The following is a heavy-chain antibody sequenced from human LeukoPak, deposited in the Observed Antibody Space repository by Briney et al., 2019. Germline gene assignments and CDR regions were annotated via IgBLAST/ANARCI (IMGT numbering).Heavy chain of an antibody. CDR1: GDSVSSNSAA. D-gene: IGHD3-10*01. CDR3: ARTHRSGSYWVRGHYYYYMDV. J-gene: IGHJ6*03. Sequence: SQTLSLTCAISGDSVSSNSAAWNWIRQSPSRGLEWLGRTYYRSKWYNDYAVSVKSQITINPDTSKNQFSLKLSSVTAADTAVYYCARTHRSGSYWVRGHYYYYMDVWGKGTTVTVSS. V-gene: IGHV6-1*01. CDR2: TYYRSKWYN.